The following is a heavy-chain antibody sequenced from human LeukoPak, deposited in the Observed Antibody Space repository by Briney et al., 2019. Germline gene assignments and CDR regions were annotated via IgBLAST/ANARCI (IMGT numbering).Heavy chain of an antibody. CDR1: GVSINDYY. Sequence: SETVSLTCGVLGVSINDYYWSWIRQSPGKGLEWIGEISHTEGTRYNPSLESRVTMSVGTSENQLSLKLIFVTAADTAVYYCARIRCGRSASVCYNHWGLGTLVTVSS. CDR2: ISHTEGT. V-gene: IGHV4-34*01. J-gene: IGHJ4*02. D-gene: IGHD2-8*01. CDR3: ARIRCGRSASVCYNH.